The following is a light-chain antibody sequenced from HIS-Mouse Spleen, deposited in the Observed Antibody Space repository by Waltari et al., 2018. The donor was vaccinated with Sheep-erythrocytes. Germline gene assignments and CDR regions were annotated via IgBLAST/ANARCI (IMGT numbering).Light chain of an antibody. CDR2: QDS. J-gene: IGLJ2*01. CDR3: QAWDSSTAV. V-gene: IGLV3-1*01. Sequence: SYELTQPPSVSVSPGQTASITCSGDKLGEKYACWYQQTPGQSPVLVIYQDSKRPSWIPERLSGANSGNTATLTIGGTQAMDEADYYCQAWDSSTAVFGGGTKLTVL. CDR1: KLGEKY.